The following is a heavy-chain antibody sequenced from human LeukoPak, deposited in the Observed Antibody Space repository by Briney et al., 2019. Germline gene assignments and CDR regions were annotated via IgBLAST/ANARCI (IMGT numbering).Heavy chain of an antibody. CDR1: GFIFSSYW. J-gene: IGHJ4*02. Sequence: GGSLRLSCAASGFIFSSYWMSWVRQAPGKGLEWVANIKQDGSEKYYVDSVKGRFTISRDNAKNSLYLQMNSLRAEDTAVYYCARGSPYGDYDYWGQGTLVTVSS. CDR3: ARGSPYGDYDY. D-gene: IGHD4-17*01. CDR2: IKQDGSEK. V-gene: IGHV3-7*01.